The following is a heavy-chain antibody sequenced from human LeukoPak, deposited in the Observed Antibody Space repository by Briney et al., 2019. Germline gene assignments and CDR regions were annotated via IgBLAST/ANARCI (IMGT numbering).Heavy chain of an antibody. Sequence: ASVKVSCKASGYTFTTFGITWVRQAPGQGLEWMGWINVYNGNTYYAQKLQGRVTMTTDTSTSTAYMELRSLRSDDTAVYYCARPRSSSWGIDYWGQGTLVTVSS. D-gene: IGHD6-13*01. J-gene: IGHJ4*02. CDR3: ARPRSSSWGIDY. CDR2: INVYNGNT. V-gene: IGHV1-18*04. CDR1: GYTFTTFG.